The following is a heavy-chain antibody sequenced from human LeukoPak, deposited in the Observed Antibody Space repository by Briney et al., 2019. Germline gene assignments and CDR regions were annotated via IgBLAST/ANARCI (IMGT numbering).Heavy chain of an antibody. J-gene: IGHJ2*01. Sequence: ASVKVSCKASGYTFNHHGITWVRQAPGQGLDWMGWISAYNGDTIYAQGFQGRVTMTTDTSTTTAYMELRSLRSDDTAIYYCARDPSNTSGRYQYFDLWGRGTLVTVSS. D-gene: IGHD6-19*01. CDR3: ARDPSNTSGRYQYFDL. CDR2: ISAYNGDT. V-gene: IGHV1-18*01. CDR1: GYTFNHHG.